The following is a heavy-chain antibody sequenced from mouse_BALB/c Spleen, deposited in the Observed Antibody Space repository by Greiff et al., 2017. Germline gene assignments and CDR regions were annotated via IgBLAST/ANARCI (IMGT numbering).Heavy chain of an antibody. CDR2: ISDGGSYT. CDR1: GFTFSDYY. J-gene: IGHJ4*01. V-gene: IGHV5-4*02. CDR3: ARGPPAPYYAMDY. Sequence: EVQVVESGGGLVKPGGSLKLSCAASGFTFSDYYMYWVRQTPEKRLEWVATISDGGSYTYYPDSVKGRFTISRDNAKNNLYLQMSSLKSEDTAMYYCARGPPAPYYAMDYWGQGTSVTVSS.